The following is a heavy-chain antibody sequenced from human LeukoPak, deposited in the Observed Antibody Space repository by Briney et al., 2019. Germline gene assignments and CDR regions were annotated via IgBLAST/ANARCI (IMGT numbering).Heavy chain of an antibody. CDR1: GGTFSSYA. D-gene: IGHD3-9*01. V-gene: IGHV1-69*13. J-gene: IGHJ4*02. CDR3: ARSKALRLDDIYY. Sequence: VASVKVSCKASGGTFSSYAISWVRQAPGQGLEWMGGIIPIFGTANYAQKFQGRVTITADESTSTAYMELSSLRSEDTAVYYCARSKALRLDDIYYWGQGTLVTVSS. CDR2: IIPIFGTA.